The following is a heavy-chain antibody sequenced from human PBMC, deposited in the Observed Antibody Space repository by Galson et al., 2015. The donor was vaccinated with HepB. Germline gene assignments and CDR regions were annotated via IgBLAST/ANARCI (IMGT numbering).Heavy chain of an antibody. CDR1: GFTFSSYG. D-gene: IGHD6-6*01. J-gene: IGHJ6*02. CDR3: AGGSSSGSPYYGMDV. V-gene: IGHV3-30*03. Sequence: SLRLSCAASGFTFSSYGMHWVRQAPGKGLEWVAVISYDGSNKYYADSVKGRFTISRDNSKNTLYLQMNSLRAEDTAVYYCAGGSSSGSPYYGMDVWGQGTTVTVSS. CDR2: ISYDGSNK.